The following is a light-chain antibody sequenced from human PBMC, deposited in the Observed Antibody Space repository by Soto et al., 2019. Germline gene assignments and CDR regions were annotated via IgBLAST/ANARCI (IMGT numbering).Light chain of an antibody. Sequence: QSALTQPASVSGSPGQSITISCTGTSSDVGGYNYVSWYQQHPGKAPKLRIYEVSNRPSGVSNRFSGSKSGNTASLTISGLQAENEADYYSSSYTSSSTWVFGGATNSPS. CDR2: EVS. CDR3: SSYTSSSTWV. V-gene: IGLV2-14*01. J-gene: IGLJ3*02. CDR1: SSDVGGYNY.